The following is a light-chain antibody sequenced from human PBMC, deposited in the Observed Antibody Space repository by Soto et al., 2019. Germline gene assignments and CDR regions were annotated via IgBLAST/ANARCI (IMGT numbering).Light chain of an antibody. J-gene: IGKJ1*01. CDR3: LQDFNYPWT. CDR1: QDIRTD. CDR2: SAS. Sequence: AIQMTQSPSSLSASVGDRVTITCRASQDIRTDLGWYQQKPGKAPKLLIYSASNLQSGVPSRFTGTASGTDFTLTISSLQPEDFATYYCLQDFNYPWTVGQGTKVDSK. V-gene: IGKV1-6*01.